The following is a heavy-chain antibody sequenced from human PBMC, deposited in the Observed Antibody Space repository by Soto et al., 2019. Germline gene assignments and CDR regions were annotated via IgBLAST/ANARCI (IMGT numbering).Heavy chain of an antibody. CDR1: GDSMSSSDYY. V-gene: IGHV4-39*01. CDR3: ARRTVNIRTFYSGLKTHCFDY. Sequence: QLQLHESGPGLVKPSETLSLTCAVSGDSMSSSDYYWGWIRHHPGKGLEWIGSIYYSGSTYYNPSLQSRVAISVDTSKNQFSLKLKSVTAADTAIYYCARRTVNIRTFYSGLKTHCFDYWGQGAPVTVSS. CDR2: IYYSGST. D-gene: IGHD6-19*01. J-gene: IGHJ4*02.